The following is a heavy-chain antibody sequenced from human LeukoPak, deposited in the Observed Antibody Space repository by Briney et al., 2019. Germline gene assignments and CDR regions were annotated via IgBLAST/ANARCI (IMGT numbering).Heavy chain of an antibody. V-gene: IGHV1-24*01. CDR1: GDTFTGYY. Sequence: AASVTVSCKASGDTFTGYYMHWVRQAPGKGIEWMGGFYPEDGETIYAQKFQGIVTMTEDTSTDTAYMELSSLISEDTAVYYCATGYMGFDYWGQGTLVTVSS. CDR3: ATGYMGFDY. CDR2: FYPEDGET. J-gene: IGHJ4*02. D-gene: IGHD1-14*01.